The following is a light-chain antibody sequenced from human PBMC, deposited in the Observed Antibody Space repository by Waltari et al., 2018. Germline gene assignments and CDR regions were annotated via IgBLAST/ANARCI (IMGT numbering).Light chain of an antibody. J-gene: IGKJ4*01. CDR3: QHYNSYPLT. CDR2: AAS. V-gene: IGKV1-8*01. Sequence: AIRITQSPSSLSASTGDRVTITCRASQGISSYLAWYQQKPGKAPKLLIYAASTLQSGVPSRFSGSGSGTDFTLTISCLQSEDFATYFCQHYNSYPLTFGGGTKVDI. CDR1: QGISSY.